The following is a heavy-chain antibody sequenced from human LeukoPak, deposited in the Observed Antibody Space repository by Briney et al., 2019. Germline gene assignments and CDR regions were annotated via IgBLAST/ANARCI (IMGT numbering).Heavy chain of an antibody. D-gene: IGHD4/OR15-4a*01. J-gene: IGHJ4*02. V-gene: IGHV3-53*01. Sequence: GGSLRLSCAASGFTFSSYYMSWVRRAPGKGLEWVSVIYNVGTTYYADSVKGRFTISRDNSKNTLYLQMNSLRVEDTAVYYCARIPAGYGVNPGGHWGQGTLVTVSS. CDR1: GFTFSSYY. CDR2: IYNVGTT. CDR3: ARIPAGYGVNPGGH.